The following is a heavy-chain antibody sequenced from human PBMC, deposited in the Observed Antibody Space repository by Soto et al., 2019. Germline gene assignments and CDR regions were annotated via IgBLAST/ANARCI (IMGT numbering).Heavy chain of an antibody. Sequence: QVKLEQSGAEVKKPGASVKVSCKASGYTFFSYGITWVRQAPGQGLEWMGWVSGYNGHTNYAQKFQGRVTMTRDISTTIAYMELRNLRSDDTAVYYCARLVGPTSSDNWFDPWGQGTLVTVSS. D-gene: IGHD1-26*01. V-gene: IGHV1-18*01. J-gene: IGHJ5*02. CDR2: VSGYNGHT. CDR1: GYTFFSYG. CDR3: ARLVGPTSSDNWFDP.